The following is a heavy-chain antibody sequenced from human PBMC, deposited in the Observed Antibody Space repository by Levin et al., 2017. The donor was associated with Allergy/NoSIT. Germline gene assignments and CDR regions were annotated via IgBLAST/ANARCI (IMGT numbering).Heavy chain of an antibody. CDR2: IKQDGSEK. CDR1: GSTFSNNW. Sequence: GGSLRLSCAASGSTFSNNWMSWVRQAPGKGLEWVATIKQDGSEKYYVDSVKGRFTISRDNAKNSLYLQMNSLRAEDTAVYYCARVGSDKDYWGQGTLVTVSS. V-gene: IGHV3-7*01. CDR3: ARVGSDKDY. D-gene: IGHD3-10*01. J-gene: IGHJ4*02.